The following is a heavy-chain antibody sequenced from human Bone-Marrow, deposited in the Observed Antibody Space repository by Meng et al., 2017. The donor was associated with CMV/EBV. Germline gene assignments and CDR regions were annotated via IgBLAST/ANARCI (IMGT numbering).Heavy chain of an antibody. CDR1: GYTFTGYY. J-gene: IGHJ6*01. CDR2: INPNSGGT. Sequence: ASVKVSCKASGYTFTGYYMHWVRQAPGQGLEWMGWINPNSGGTNYAQKFQGRVTMTRDTSITTAYMELSRLRSDDTAVYYCASYRSDLRGQYSYHYGMHVWGQGTTVTVSS. CDR3: ASYRSDLRGQYSYHYGMHV. D-gene: IGHD3-10*01. V-gene: IGHV1-2*02.